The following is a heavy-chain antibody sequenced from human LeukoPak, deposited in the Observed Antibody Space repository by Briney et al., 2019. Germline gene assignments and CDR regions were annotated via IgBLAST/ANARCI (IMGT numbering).Heavy chain of an antibody. CDR2: ISGSGGST. CDR1: GITLSNYG. D-gene: IGHD2-8*02. V-gene: IGHV3-23*01. CDR3: SRHVGVLGDSSDMDV. J-gene: IGHJ6*03. Sequence: GGSLRLSCAVSGITLSNYGMSWVRQAPGKGLEWVAGISGSGGSTYYADSVKGRFAISRDNPKNTLYLQMNSLETEDTAVYYCSRHVGVLGDSSDMDVWGKGTTVTVSS.